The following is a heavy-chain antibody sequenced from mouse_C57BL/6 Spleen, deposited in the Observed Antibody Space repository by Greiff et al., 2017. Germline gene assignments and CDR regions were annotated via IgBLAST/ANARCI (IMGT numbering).Heavy chain of an antibody. D-gene: IGHD1-1*01. Sequence: EVKLVESGEGLVKPGGSLKLSCAASGFTFSSYAMSWVRQTPEKRLEWVAYISSGGDYIYYADTVKGRFTISRDNARNTLYLQMSSLKSEDTAMYYCTRVPLLLRYYFDYWGQGTTLTVSS. V-gene: IGHV5-9-1*02. J-gene: IGHJ2*01. CDR1: GFTFSSYA. CDR2: ISSGGDYI. CDR3: TRVPLLLRYYFDY.